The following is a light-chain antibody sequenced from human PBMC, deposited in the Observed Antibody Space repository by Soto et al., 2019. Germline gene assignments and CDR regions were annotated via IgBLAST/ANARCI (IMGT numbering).Light chain of an antibody. CDR2: DVS. CDR1: SSDVGGYNY. V-gene: IGLV2-14*01. CDR3: SSYTISSPHVV. Sequence: QSALTQPASVSGSPGQSITISCTGTSSDVGGYNYVSWYQQHPGKAPKLMIYDVSDRPSGVSNLFSGSKSGNAASLTISGLQAEDEGDYYCSSYTISSPHVVFGGGTKVTVL. J-gene: IGLJ2*01.